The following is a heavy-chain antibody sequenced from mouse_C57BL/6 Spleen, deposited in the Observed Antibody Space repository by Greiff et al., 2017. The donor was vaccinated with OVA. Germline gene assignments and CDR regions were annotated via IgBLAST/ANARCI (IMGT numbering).Heavy chain of an antibody. J-gene: IGHJ4*01. CDR1: GYTFTDYY. Sequence: VQLQQSGPELVKPGASVKISCKASGYTFTDYYMNWVKQSHGKSLEWIGDINPNNGGTSYNQKFKGKATLTVDKSSSTAYMELRSLTSEDSAVYYCARSTKHYYAMDYWGQGTSVTVSS. V-gene: IGHV1-26*01. D-gene: IGHD1-1*01. CDR3: ARSTKHYYAMDY. CDR2: INPNNGGT.